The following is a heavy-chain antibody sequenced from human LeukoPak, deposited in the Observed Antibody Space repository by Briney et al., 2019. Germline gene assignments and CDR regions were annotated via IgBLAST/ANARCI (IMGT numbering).Heavy chain of an antibody. CDR2: INPNSGGT. D-gene: IGHD3-22*01. Sequence: APVKVSCKASGYTFTGYYMHWVRQAPGQGLEWKGRINPNSGGTNYAQKFQGRVTMTRDTSISTAYMELSRLRSDDTAVYYCARVGKWLPDYWGQGTLVTVSS. V-gene: IGHV1-2*06. CDR1: GYTFTGYY. CDR3: ARVGKWLPDY. J-gene: IGHJ4*02.